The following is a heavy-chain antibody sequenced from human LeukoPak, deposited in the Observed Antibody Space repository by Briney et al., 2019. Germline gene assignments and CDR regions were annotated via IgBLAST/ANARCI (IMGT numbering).Heavy chain of an antibody. CDR2: ISSSGSTI. V-gene: IGHV3-48*03. J-gene: IGHJ6*02. Sequence: GGSLRLSCAASGFTFSSYEMNWVRQAPGKGLEWVSYISSSGSTIYYADSVKGRFTISRDNAKNSLYLRMNSLRAEDTAVYYCARAADFWSGYPSMDVWGQGTTVTVSS. CDR1: GFTFSSYE. D-gene: IGHD3-3*01. CDR3: ARAADFWSGYPSMDV.